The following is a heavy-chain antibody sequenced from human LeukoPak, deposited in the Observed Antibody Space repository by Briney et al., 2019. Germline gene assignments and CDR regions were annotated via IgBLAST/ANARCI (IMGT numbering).Heavy chain of an antibody. CDR3: AGDTPEYYYDSSGYYPPDY. CDR2: ISAYNGNT. V-gene: IGHV1-18*01. Sequence: ASVKVSCKASGYTFTSYGISWVQQAPGQGLEWMGWISAYNGNTNYAQKLQGRVTMTTDTSTSTAYMELRSLRSDDTAVYYCAGDTPEYYYDSSGYYPPDYWGQGTLVTVSS. J-gene: IGHJ4*02. D-gene: IGHD3-22*01. CDR1: GYTFTSYG.